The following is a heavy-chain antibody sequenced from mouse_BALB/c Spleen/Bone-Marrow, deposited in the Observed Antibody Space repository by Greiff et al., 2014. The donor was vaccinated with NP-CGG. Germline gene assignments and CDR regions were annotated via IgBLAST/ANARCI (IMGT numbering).Heavy chain of an antibody. J-gene: IGHJ2*01. CDR1: GFNIKDTY. CDR3: ARYYYGTLLDY. V-gene: IGHV14-3*02. Sequence: DVQLQESGAELVKSGASVKLSCTASGFNIKDTYMHWVKQRPEQGLEWIGRIDPANGNTKYDPKSQGKATITADTSSNTAYLQLSSLTSEDTAVYYCARYYYGTLLDYWGQGTTLTVSS. CDR2: IDPANGNT. D-gene: IGHD1-1*01.